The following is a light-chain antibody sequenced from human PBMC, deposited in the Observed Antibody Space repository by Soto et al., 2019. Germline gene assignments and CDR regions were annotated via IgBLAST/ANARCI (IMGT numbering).Light chain of an antibody. Sequence: DIQMTQSPPTLSASVGDRVTLTCRASQSISGWLAWYQQKPGKAPKLLIYAASSLQSGVPSRFSGSGFGTDFTLTISSLQPEDSAIYYCQQADTFPITFGQGTLLEI. J-gene: IGKJ5*01. CDR1: QSISGW. V-gene: IGKV1D-12*01. CDR3: QQADTFPIT. CDR2: AAS.